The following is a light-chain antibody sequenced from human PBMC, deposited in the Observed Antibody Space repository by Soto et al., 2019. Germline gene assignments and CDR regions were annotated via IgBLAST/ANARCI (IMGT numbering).Light chain of an antibody. CDR3: AAWDDSLSGVV. V-gene: IGLV1-44*01. CDR2: SNN. Sequence: QSVLTQPPSASGTPGLRVTISCSGSNSNIGSNTVNWYHQLPGTAPKLLIYSNNQRPSGVPDRFSGSKSGTSASLVISGLQSDDEAEYYCAAWDDSLSGVVFGGGTKLTVL. CDR1: NSNIGSNT. J-gene: IGLJ2*01.